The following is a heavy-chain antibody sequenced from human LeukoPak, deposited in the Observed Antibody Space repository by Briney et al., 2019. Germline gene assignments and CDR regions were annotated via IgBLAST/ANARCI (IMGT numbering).Heavy chain of an antibody. D-gene: IGHD1-26*01. V-gene: IGHV3-72*01. CDR2: SATTKPNSCTT. Sequence: GGSLRLSCAGAGFSITDHHLDWVRQAPGKGLEWIGRSATTKPNSCTTQYAASARGRFTISRDDSQNSLYLQLNSLKTEDTAVYYCAKGDIGGSIYYYMDVWGKGTTVTVSS. CDR3: AKGDIGGSIYYYMDV. CDR1: GFSITDHH. J-gene: IGHJ6*03.